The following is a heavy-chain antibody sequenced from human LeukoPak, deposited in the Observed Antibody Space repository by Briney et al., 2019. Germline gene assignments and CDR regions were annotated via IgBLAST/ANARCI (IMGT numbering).Heavy chain of an antibody. D-gene: IGHD2-2*01. CDR1: GGSFSGYY. V-gene: IGHV4-34*01. Sequence: SETLSLTCAVYGGSFSGYYWSWIRQPPGKGLEWIGEINHSGSTNYNPSLKSRVTISVDTSKNQFSLKLSSVAAADTAVYYCARGYQLGSYLWFDPWGQGTLVTVSS. CDR3: ARGYQLGSYLWFDP. J-gene: IGHJ5*02. CDR2: INHSGST.